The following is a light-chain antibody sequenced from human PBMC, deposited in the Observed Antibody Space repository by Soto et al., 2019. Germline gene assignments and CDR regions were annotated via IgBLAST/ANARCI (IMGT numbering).Light chain of an antibody. Sequence: DILMTQSPASLAVSLSESATIKCRSIQSILYSSNSKNYLAWYQQKPGQAPKVLIYWASARESGVPDRFSGSGSGTDFTLTISSLQAEDVAVYYCHQYYSSPHTFGQGTKVDIK. CDR3: HQYYSSPHT. CDR2: WAS. CDR1: QSILYSSNSKNY. J-gene: IGKJ1*01. V-gene: IGKV4-1*01.